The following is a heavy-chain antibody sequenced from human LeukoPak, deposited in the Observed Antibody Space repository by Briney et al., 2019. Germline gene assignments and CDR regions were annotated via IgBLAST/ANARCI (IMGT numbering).Heavy chain of an antibody. CDR2: ISSSSSTI. CDR1: GFTFSSYS. V-gene: IGHV3-48*01. CDR3: ARAGLRAAAGL. Sequence: PGGSLRLSCAASGFTFSSYSMNWVRQAPGKGLEWVSYISSSSSTIYYADSVKGRFTTSRDNAKNSLYLQTNSLRAEDTAVYYCARAGLRAAAGLWGQGTLVTVSS. J-gene: IGHJ4*02. D-gene: IGHD6-13*01.